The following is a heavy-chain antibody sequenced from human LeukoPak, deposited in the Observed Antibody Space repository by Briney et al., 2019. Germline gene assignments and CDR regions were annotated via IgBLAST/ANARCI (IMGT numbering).Heavy chain of an antibody. CDR1: GFTFSSYAM. D-gene: IGHD4-17*01. Sequence: PGGSLRLSCATSGFTFSSYAMSWVRQAPGKGLEWIGEIYHSGSTNYNPSLKSRVTISVDKSKNQFSLKLSSVTAADTAVYYCARATVYFDYWGQGTLVTVSS. V-gene: IGHV4-4*02. CDR3: ARATVYFDY. J-gene: IGHJ4*02. CDR2: IYHSGST.